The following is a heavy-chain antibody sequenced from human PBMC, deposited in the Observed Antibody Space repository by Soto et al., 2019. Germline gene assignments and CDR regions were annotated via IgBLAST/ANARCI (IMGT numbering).Heavy chain of an antibody. Sequence: SETLSLTCTVSGGSISSGGYYWSWIRRHPGKGLEWIGYIYYSGSTYYNPSLKSRVTISVDTSKNQFSLKLSSVTAADTAVYYCARGAKAYCGGDCYSDYFDYWGQGTLVTVSS. CDR3: ARGAKAYCGGDCYSDYFDY. D-gene: IGHD2-21*02. V-gene: IGHV4-31*03. CDR1: GGSISSGGYY. J-gene: IGHJ4*02. CDR2: IYYSGST.